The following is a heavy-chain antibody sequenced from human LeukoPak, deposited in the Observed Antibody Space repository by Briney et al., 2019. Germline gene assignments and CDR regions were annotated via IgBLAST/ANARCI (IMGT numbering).Heavy chain of an antibody. Sequence: GGSQRLSCAASGFTFSSYEMNWVRQAPGKGLEWVSYISSSGSTIYYADSVKGRFTISRDNAKNTLYLQMNSLRAEDTAVYYCARGLYYYDSSGYWKFDDWGQGTLVTVSS. V-gene: IGHV3-48*03. CDR1: GFTFSSYE. CDR2: ISSSGSTI. CDR3: ARGLYYYDSSGYWKFDD. D-gene: IGHD3-22*01. J-gene: IGHJ4*02.